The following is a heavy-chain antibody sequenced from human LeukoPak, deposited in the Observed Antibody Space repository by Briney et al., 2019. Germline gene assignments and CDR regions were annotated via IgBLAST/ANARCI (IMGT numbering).Heavy chain of an antibody. CDR2: IKQDGSEK. CDR1: GFTFSSYW. D-gene: IGHD3-3*01. CDR3: ARDLGRYDFWSGTSGEYYFDY. J-gene: IGHJ4*02. Sequence: GVLRLSCAASGFTFSSYWMSWVRQAPGKGLEWVANIKQDGSEKYYVDSVKGRFTISRDNAKNSLYLQMNSLRAEDTAVYYCARDLGRYDFWSGTSGEYYFDYWGQGTLVTVSS. V-gene: IGHV3-7*01.